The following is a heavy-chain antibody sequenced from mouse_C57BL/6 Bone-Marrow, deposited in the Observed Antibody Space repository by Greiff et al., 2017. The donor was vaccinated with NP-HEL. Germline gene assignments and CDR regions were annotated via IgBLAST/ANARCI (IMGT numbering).Heavy chain of an antibody. D-gene: IGHD2-4*01. CDR3: ARGVIYYDYDDAMDY. J-gene: IGHJ4*01. CDR1: GYTFTSYW. V-gene: IGHV1-69*01. CDR2: IDPSDSYT. Sequence: QVQLQQPGAELVMPGASVKLSCKASGYTFTSYWMHWVKQRPGQGLEWIGEIDPSDSYTNYTQKFKGKSTLTVDKSSSTAYMQLSSLTSEDSAVYYCARGVIYYDYDDAMDYWGQGTSVTVSS.